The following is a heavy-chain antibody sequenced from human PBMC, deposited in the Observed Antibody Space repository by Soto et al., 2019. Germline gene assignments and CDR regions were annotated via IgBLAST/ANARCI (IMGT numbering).Heavy chain of an antibody. V-gene: IGHV4-34*01. CDR1: GGSFSGYY. D-gene: IGHD3-16*02. Sequence: SETLSLTCAVYGGSFSGYYWSWIRQPPGKGLEWIGEINHSGSTNYNPSLKSRVTISVDTSKNQFSLKLSSVTAADTAVYYCARGSPIGGVIVYYYMDVWGKGTTVTVSS. CDR2: INHSGST. CDR3: ARGSPIGGVIVYYYMDV. J-gene: IGHJ6*03.